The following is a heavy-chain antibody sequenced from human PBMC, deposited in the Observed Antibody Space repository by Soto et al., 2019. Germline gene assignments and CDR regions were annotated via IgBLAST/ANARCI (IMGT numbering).Heavy chain of an antibody. CDR1: GFTFSSYA. D-gene: IGHD4-17*01. CDR3: ARDRTVTTPDNYYYYYGMDV. CDR2: ISYDGSNK. V-gene: IGHV3-30-3*01. Sequence: GGSLRLSCAASGFTFSSYAMHWVRQAPGKGLEWVAVISYDGSNKYYADSVKGRFTISRDNSKNTLYLQMNSLRAEDTAVYYCARDRTVTTPDNYYYYYGMDVWGQGTTVTVSS. J-gene: IGHJ6*02.